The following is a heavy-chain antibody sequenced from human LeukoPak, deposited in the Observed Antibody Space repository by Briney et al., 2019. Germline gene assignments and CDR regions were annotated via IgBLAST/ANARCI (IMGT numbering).Heavy chain of an antibody. V-gene: IGHV3-9*01. CDR1: GFTFDDYA. J-gene: IGHJ6*03. D-gene: IGHD4-17*01. CDR2: ISWNSGSI. Sequence: GGSLRLSCAASGFTFDDYAMHWVRQAPGKGLEWVSGISWNSGSIGYADSVKGRFTISRDNAKNSLYLQMNSLRAEDTALYYCARATVTTYHYYYYMDVWGKGTTVTVSS. CDR3: ARATVTTYHYYYYMDV.